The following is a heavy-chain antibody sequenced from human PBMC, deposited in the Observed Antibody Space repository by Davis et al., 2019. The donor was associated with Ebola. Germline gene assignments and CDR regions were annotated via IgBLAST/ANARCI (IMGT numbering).Heavy chain of an antibody. J-gene: IGHJ4*02. CDR3: ARDRMPLRGYSYGVNFDY. V-gene: IGHV3-30-3*01. CDR2: ISYDGSNK. D-gene: IGHD5-18*01. CDR1: GYTFTSYY. Sequence: SCKASGYTFTSYYMHWVRQAPGKGLEWVAVISYDGSNKYYADSVKGRFTISRDNSKNTLYLQMNSLRAEATAVYYCARDRMPLRGYSYGVNFDYWGQGTLVTVSS.